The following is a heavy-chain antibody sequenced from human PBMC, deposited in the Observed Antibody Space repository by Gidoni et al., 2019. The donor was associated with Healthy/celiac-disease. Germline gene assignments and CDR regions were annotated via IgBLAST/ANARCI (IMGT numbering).Heavy chain of an antibody. D-gene: IGHD2-15*01. Sequence: QVQLVESGEGLVKPGGSLRLSCAAPGFTFSDYSMLWIRQAPGKGLEWVSYISSSGSTIYYADSVKGRFTISRDNAKNSLYLQMNSLRAEDTAVYYCARVTIVVVVAATSRPHDYWGQGTLVTVSS. CDR2: ISSSGSTI. V-gene: IGHV3-11*01. CDR3: ARVTIVVVVAATSRPHDY. J-gene: IGHJ4*02. CDR1: GFTFSDYS.